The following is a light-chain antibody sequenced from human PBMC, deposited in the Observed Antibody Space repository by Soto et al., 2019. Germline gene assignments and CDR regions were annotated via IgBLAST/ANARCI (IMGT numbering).Light chain of an antibody. V-gene: IGKV3-20*01. CDR1: QSVSSSY. Sequence: EIVLTQSPGTLSLSPGERATLSCRASQSVSSSYLAWYQHKPDQAPSLLIYGASSRATGIPDRFSGSGSGTDFTLTISRLEPEDFAVYYCQQYDSTPLTFGGGTKVEIK. CDR2: GAS. J-gene: IGKJ4*01. CDR3: QQYDSTPLT.